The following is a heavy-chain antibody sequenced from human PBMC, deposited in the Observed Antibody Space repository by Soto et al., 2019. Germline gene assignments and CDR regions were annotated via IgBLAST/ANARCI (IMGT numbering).Heavy chain of an antibody. CDR2: IKQDGSEK. CDR1: GFTFSSYW. Sequence: EVQLVESGGGLVQPGGSLRLSCAASGFTFSSYWMSWVRQAPGKGLEWVANIKQDGSEKYYVDSVKGRFTISRDNAKNSLYLQMNSLRAEDTAVYYCARAGSSGWGDNFDYWGQGTLVTVSS. D-gene: IGHD6-19*01. CDR3: ARAGSSGWGDNFDY. V-gene: IGHV3-7*05. J-gene: IGHJ4*02.